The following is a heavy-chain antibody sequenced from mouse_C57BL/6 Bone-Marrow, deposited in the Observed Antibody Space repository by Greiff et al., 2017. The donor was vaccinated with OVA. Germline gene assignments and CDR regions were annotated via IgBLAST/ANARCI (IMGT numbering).Heavy chain of an antibody. CDR1: GYTFTDYN. V-gene: IGHV1-22*01. D-gene: IGHD2-3*01. CDR2: INPNNGGT. CDR3: ARDGYYFYYAMDY. J-gene: IGHJ4*01. Sequence: EVQLQQSGPELVKPGASVKMSCKASGYTFTDYNMHWVKQSHGKSLEWIGYINPNNGGTSYNQKFKGKATLTVNKSSSTAYMELRSLTSEESAVYYCARDGYYFYYAMDYWGQGTSVTVSS.